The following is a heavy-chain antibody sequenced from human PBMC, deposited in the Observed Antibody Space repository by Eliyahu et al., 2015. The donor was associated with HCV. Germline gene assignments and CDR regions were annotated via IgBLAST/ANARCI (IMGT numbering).Heavy chain of an antibody. CDR1: GDSVSSNXAA. V-gene: IGHV6-1*01. Sequence: QEQLQQSGPGLVKPSQTLSLTCAISGDSVSSNXAAWXWIRQSPSRGLEWLGRTYYTSKWNYDYAVSVKSRITINPDTSKNRFSLQLNSVTPEDTAVYYCAKEVGSCSGGICRRGFVYWGQGTLVTVSS. CDR2: TYYTSKWNY. D-gene: IGHD2-15*01. J-gene: IGHJ4*02. CDR3: AKEVGSCSGGICRRGFVY.